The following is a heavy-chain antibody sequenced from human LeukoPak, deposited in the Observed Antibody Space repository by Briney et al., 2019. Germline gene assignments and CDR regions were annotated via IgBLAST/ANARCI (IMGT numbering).Heavy chain of an antibody. CDR1: GFTFSDYY. CDR3: ARLGSVTTYDY. V-gene: IGHV3-11*01. CDR2: ISSSGSTI. J-gene: IGHJ4*02. Sequence: GGSLRLSCAASGFTFSDYYMSWIRQAPGKGLEGVSYISSSGSTIYYADSVKGRFTISRDNAKNSLYLQMNSLRAGDTAVCYCARLGSVTTYDYWGQGTLVTVSS. D-gene: IGHD4-17*01.